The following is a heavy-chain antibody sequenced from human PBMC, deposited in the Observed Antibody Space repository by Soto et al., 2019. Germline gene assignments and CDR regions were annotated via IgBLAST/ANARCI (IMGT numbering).Heavy chain of an antibody. D-gene: IGHD6-13*01. Sequence: PGGSLRLSCAASGFTFSSNWMHWVRQAPGKGLVWVSRISSDGSRTSYADSVRGRFTISRDNAKNTLYLQMSSLRAEDTAVYYCVGPYSRSWWLLEYWGQGTLVTVSS. CDR2: ISSDGSRT. V-gene: IGHV3-74*01. CDR3: VGPYSRSWWLLEY. J-gene: IGHJ4*02. CDR1: GFTFSSNW.